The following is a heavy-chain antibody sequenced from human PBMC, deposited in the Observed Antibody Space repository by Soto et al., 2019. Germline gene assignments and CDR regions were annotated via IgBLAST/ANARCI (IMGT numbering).Heavy chain of an antibody. CDR3: ARVRTIFGVAHLYSCGMHV. V-gene: IGHV1-2*02. CDR2: INPNSGGT. J-gene: IGHJ6*02. Sequence: ASVKVSCKAAGYTFTGYYMHWVRQAPGQRREWMGWINPNSGGTNYAQKFQGRVTMTRDTSISTAYMELSRLRSDDTAVYYCARVRTIFGVAHLYSCGMHVWGPGTTVT. CDR1: GYTFTGYY. D-gene: IGHD3-3*01.